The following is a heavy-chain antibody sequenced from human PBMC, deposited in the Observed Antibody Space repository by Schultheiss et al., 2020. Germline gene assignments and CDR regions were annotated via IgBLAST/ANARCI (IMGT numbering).Heavy chain of an antibody. D-gene: IGHD1/OR15-1a*01. CDR1: GGSFSGHY. V-gene: IGHV4-59*11. CDR3: AKEGGKQHYYYYYMDV. Sequence: SETLSLTCAVYGGSFSGHYWNWIRQPPGKGLEWIGYIYYSGSTYYNPSLKSRLSISVDTSKNQFSLRLTSVTAADTAVYYCAKEGGKQHYYYYYMDVWGKGTTVTVSS. J-gene: IGHJ6*03. CDR2: IYYSGST.